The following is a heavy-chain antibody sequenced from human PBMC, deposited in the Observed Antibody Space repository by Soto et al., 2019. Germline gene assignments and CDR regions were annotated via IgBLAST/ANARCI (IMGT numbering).Heavy chain of an antibody. J-gene: IGHJ4*02. CDR3: ARGHRLLRIGYDY. D-gene: IGHD3-22*01. V-gene: IGHV4-34*01. Sequence: QVQLQQWGAGLLKPSETLSLTCAVYGGSFSGYYWSWIRQPPGKGLEWIGEINHSGSTNYNPSLNSRVTISVDTSKNQFSLKLSSVTAADTAVYYCARGHRLLRIGYDYWGQGTLVTVSS. CDR1: GGSFSGYY. CDR2: INHSGST.